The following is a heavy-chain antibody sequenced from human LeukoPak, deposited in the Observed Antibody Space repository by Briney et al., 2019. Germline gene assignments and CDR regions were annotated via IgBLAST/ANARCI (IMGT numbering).Heavy chain of an antibody. Sequence: SETLSLTFTVSGGSISSYYWSWIRQPPGKGLEWIGYIYYSGSTNYNPSLRSRVTISVDTSKNQFSLKLSSVTAADTAVYYCARANYGSGSYSYFDYWGQGTLVTVSS. CDR2: IYYSGST. CDR3: ARANYGSGSYSYFDY. V-gene: IGHV4-59*01. D-gene: IGHD3-10*01. CDR1: GGSISSYY. J-gene: IGHJ4*02.